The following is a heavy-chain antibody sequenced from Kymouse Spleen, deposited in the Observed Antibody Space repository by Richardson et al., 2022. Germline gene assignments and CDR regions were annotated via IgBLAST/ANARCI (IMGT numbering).Heavy chain of an antibody. J-gene: IGHJ6*02. CDR2: IRSKANSYAT. V-gene: IGHV3-73*02. Sequence: EVQLVESGGGLVQPGGSLKLSCAASGFTFSGSAMHWVRQASGKGLEWVGRIRSKANSYATAYAASVKGRFTISRDDSKNTAYLQMNSLKTEDTAVYYCTREGLYSSGREYYYYGMDVWGQGTTVTVSS. CDR3: TREGLYSSGREYYYYGMDV. CDR1: GFTFSGSA. D-gene: IGHD6-19*01.